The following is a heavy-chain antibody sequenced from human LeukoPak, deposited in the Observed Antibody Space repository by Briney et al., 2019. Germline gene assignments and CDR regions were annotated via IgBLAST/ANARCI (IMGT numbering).Heavy chain of an antibody. J-gene: IGHJ4*02. CDR3: VRGWDLQLSRTYFDY. CDR1: GYNFKDYH. CDR2: ISPNSGGT. D-gene: IGHD3-16*02. V-gene: IGHV1-2*02. Sequence: ASVKVSCQASGYNFKDYHIHWVRQAPGQGLEWMGFISPNSGGTNYALQFRGRVTVTGDTSINTAYLEIKNLKSDDTAVYYCVRGWDLQLSRTYFDYWGQGTLVTVST.